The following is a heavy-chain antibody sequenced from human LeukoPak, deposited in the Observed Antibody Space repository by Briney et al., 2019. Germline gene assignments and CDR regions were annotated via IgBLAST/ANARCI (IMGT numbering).Heavy chain of an antibody. CDR3: ARSIAAAGTFLFDY. V-gene: IGHV4-4*07. CDR1: GGSISSYY. CDR2: IYTSGST. Sequence: SETLSLTCTVSGGSISSYYWSWIRQPAGKGLEWIGRIYTSGSTNYNPSLKSRVTMSVDTSKNQFSLKLSSVTAAGTAVYYCARSIAAAGTFLFDYWGQGTLVTVSS. J-gene: IGHJ4*02. D-gene: IGHD6-13*01.